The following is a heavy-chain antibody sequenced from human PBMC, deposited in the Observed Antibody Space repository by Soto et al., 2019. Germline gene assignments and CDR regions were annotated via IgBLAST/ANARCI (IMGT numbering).Heavy chain of an antibody. D-gene: IGHD3-10*01. V-gene: IGHV1-46*01. CDR3: ARGPISYGSGSYYPYYFDY. CDR2: INPSGGST. Sequence: ASVKVSCKASGYAFTSYYMHWVRQAPGQGLEWMGIINPSGGSTSYAQKFQGRVTMTRDTSTSTVYMELSSLRSEDTAVYYCARGPISYGSGSYYPYYFDYWGQGTLVTVSS. CDR1: GYAFTSYY. J-gene: IGHJ4*02.